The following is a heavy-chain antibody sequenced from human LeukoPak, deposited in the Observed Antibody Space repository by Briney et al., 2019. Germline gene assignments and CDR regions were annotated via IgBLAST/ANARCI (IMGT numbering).Heavy chain of an antibody. J-gene: IGHJ5*02. D-gene: IGHD3-3*01. Sequence: GGSLRLSCAASGFTFSDYYMSWVRQAPGKGLEWVSAISGSGGSTYYADSVKGRFTISRDNSKNTLYLQMNSLRAEDTAVYYCAKDRSGYDSWSGYSNWFDPWGQGTLVTVSS. V-gene: IGHV3-23*01. CDR1: GFTFSDYY. CDR2: ISGSGGST. CDR3: AKDRSGYDSWSGYSNWFDP.